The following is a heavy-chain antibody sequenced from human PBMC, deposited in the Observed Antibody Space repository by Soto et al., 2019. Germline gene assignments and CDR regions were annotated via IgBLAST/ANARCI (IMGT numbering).Heavy chain of an antibody. CDR1: GYTFTTYT. V-gene: IGHV1-18*01. J-gene: IGHJ6*01. Sequence: QVQLVQSGAEVKKPGASVKVSCKASGYTFTTYTINWVRQAPGQGLEWMGWISTYSGYTNYAQNLQARVTMTTDTSTSTAYMELRSLTSDDTAVYYCARGAAQINNGVDVWGQGTTVTVSS. D-gene: IGHD6-6*01. CDR2: ISTYSGYT. CDR3: ARGAAQINNGVDV.